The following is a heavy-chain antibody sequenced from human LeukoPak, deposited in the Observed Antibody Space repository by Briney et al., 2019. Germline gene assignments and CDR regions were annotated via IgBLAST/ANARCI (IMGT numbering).Heavy chain of an antibody. V-gene: IGHV1-69*05. D-gene: IGHD5-18*01. CDR3: ATAVDTAMVTTYYYYMDV. CDR2: IIPIFGTA. CDR1: GGTFSSYA. Sequence: SVKVSCKASGGTFSSYAISWLRQAPGQGLEWMGGIIPIFGTANYAQKFQGRVTITTDESTSTAYMELSSLRSEGTAVYYCATAVDTAMVTTYYYYMDVWGKGTTVTVSS. J-gene: IGHJ6*03.